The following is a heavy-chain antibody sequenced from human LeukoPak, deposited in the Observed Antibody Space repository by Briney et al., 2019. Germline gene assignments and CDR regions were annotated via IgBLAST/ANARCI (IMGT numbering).Heavy chain of an antibody. CDR3: ERQSHSSGYIHT. CDR2: ISYSGRT. J-gene: IGHJ4*02. CDR1: GGSISSSTYY. V-gene: IGHV4-39*01. D-gene: IGHD3-22*01. Sequence: SETLSLTCTVSGGSISSSTYYWGWIRQPPGKGLEWIGSISYSGRTYYTPSLKSRVTTSVDTSKNQFSLRLSSVAAADTAGYYCERQSHSSGYIHTWGQGTLVTVSS.